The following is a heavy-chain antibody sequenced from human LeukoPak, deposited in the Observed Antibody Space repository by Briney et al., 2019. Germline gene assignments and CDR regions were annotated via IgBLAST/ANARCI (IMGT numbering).Heavy chain of an antibody. D-gene: IGHD3-10*01. CDR1: GFTFSSYW. V-gene: IGHV3-74*01. Sequence: GGSLRLSCVASGFTFSSYWMHWVRQAPGKGLLWVSRINSDGSSTSYADPVKGRFTISRDNSKNTLYLQMNSLRAEDTAVYYCAKDGEVLWFGELYVSYFDYWGQGTLVTVSS. CDR3: AKDGEVLWFGELYVSYFDY. CDR2: INSDGSST. J-gene: IGHJ4*02.